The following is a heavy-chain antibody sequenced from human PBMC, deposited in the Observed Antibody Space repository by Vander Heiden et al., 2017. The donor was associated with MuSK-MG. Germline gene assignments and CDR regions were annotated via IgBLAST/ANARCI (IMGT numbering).Heavy chain of an antibody. Sequence: QLQLQESGPGLVKPSETLSLTCTVSGGSISSSSYYWGWIRQPPGKGLEWIGSIYYSGSTYYNPSLKRRGTIAVDTSKNQFSLKLRSVTAADTALYSCARLPYFSVVSFYSGNWFDPWGQGTMVTVYS. J-gene: IGHJ5*02. CDR2: IYYSGST. V-gene: IGHV4-39*01. CDR3: ARLPYFSVVSFYSGNWFDP. CDR1: GGSISSSSYY. D-gene: IGHD2-15*01.